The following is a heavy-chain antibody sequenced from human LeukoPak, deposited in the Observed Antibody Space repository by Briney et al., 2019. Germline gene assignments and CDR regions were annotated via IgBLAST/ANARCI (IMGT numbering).Heavy chain of an antibody. Sequence: ASVKVSCKASGYTFTGYYMHWVRQAPGQGLEWMGWINPNSGGTNYAQKFQGRVTMTRDTSISTAYMELSRLRSDDTAVYYCARDRDTILTTDAGGDHFRYWGQGTLVTVSS. V-gene: IGHV1-2*02. CDR3: ARDRDTILTTDAGGDHFRY. D-gene: IGHD2-8*01. CDR1: GYTFTGYY. CDR2: INPNSGGT. J-gene: IGHJ4*02.